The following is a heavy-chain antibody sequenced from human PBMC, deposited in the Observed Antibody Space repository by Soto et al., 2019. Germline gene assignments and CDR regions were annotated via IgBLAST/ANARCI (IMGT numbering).Heavy chain of an antibody. CDR1: GYTFTNYA. D-gene: IGHD3-16*02. CDR2: INAGNGNT. V-gene: IGHV1-3*05. J-gene: IGHJ5*02. Sequence: QVQLVQSGAEEKKPGASVKVSCKASGYTFTNYAMHWVRQAPGQRLEWMGWINAGNGNTKYSQKFQGRVTITRDTSASTAYMVLSRLRPEDTSVPYCTIGFPLWFDPLGQGTLVTVSS. CDR3: TIGFPLWFDP.